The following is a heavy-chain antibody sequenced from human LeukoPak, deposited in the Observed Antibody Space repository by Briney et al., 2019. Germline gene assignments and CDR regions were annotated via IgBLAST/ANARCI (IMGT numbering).Heavy chain of an antibody. V-gene: IGHV1-8*01. Sequence: ASVKVSCKASGYTFTSYDINWVRQATGQGLEWMGWMNPNSGNTGYAQKFQGRVTMTRNTSISTAYMELSSLRSEDTAVYYCARTGSEYSGSYRYYYYHYYMDVWGKGTTVTVSS. CDR3: ARTGSEYSGSYRYYYYHYYMDV. CDR2: MNPNSGNT. D-gene: IGHD1-26*01. CDR1: GYTFTSYD. J-gene: IGHJ6*03.